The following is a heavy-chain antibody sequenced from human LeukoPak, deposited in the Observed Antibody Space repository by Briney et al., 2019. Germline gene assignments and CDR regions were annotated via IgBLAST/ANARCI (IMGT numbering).Heavy chain of an antibody. Sequence: GRSLRLSCAASGFTFSSYGMHWVRQAPGKGLEWVAVISYDGSNKYYADSVKGRFTISRDNSKNTLYLQMNSLRTEDTAVYYCAKLNTTVAFDYWGQGTLVTVSS. CDR1: GFTFSSYG. D-gene: IGHD4-23*01. CDR2: ISYDGSNK. CDR3: AKLNTTVAFDY. J-gene: IGHJ4*02. V-gene: IGHV3-30*18.